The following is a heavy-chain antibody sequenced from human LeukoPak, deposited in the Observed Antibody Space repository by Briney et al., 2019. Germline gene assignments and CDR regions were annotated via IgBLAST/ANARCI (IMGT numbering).Heavy chain of an antibody. Sequence: GGSLRLSCAASGFTFSSYGMHWVRQAPGKGLEWVAFIRYDGSNKYYADSVKGRFTISRDNSKNTLYLQMNSLRAEDTAVYYCAKNRGGWDVHFDYWGQGTLVTVSS. J-gene: IGHJ4*02. CDR1: GFTFSSYG. CDR2: IRYDGSNK. V-gene: IGHV3-30*02. D-gene: IGHD6-19*01. CDR3: AKNRGGWDVHFDY.